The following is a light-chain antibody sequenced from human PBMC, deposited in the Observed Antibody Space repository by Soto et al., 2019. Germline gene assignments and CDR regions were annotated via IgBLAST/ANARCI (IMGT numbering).Light chain of an antibody. V-gene: IGLV2-8*01. CDR1: SNDIGGNNY. CDR2: EVN. CDR3: SSYTSTRTYV. J-gene: IGLJ1*01. Sequence: QSVLTQPPSASGSPGQSVTLSCTGTSNDIGGNNYVSWYQQHPGKAPKLMIYEVNKRPSGVPDRFSGSKSGNTASLTVSGLRAEDEAHYYCSSYTSTRTYVFGTGTKLTVL.